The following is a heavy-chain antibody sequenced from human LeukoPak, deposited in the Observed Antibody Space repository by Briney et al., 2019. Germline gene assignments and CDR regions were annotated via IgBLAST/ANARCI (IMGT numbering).Heavy chain of an antibody. J-gene: IGHJ4*02. CDR3: AKDVGKWESLHFFDY. CDR1: GFTLSTNA. D-gene: IGHD1-26*01. V-gene: IGHV3-23*01. CDR2: ISGSGAST. Sequence: GGSLRLSCLTSGFTLSTNAMSWVRQAPGKGLEWISGISGSGASTYYADSVKGRVTISRDDSRNTLYREMNSLRGHATAVYYCAKDVGKWESLHFFDYWGQGTLVTVSS.